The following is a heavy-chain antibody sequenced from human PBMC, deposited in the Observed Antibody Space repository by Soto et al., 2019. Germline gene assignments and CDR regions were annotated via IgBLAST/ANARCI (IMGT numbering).Heavy chain of an antibody. CDR2: IDPSDSYT. Sequence: GESLKISCKGSGYSFTSYWISWVRQMPGKGLEWMGRIDPSDSYTNYSPSFQGHVTISADKSISTAYLQWSSLKASDTAMYYCARSTTLAYYYYGMDVWGQGTTVIVSS. CDR3: ARSTTLAYYYYGMDV. CDR1: GYSFTSYW. J-gene: IGHJ6*02. V-gene: IGHV5-10-1*01. D-gene: IGHD4-4*01.